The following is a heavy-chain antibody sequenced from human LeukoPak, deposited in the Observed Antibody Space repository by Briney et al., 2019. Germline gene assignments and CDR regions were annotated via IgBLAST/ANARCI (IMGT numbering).Heavy chain of an antibody. CDR1: GGTFSSYA. D-gene: IGHD3-10*01. CDR2: FIPIFGTA. V-gene: IGHV1-69*06. CDR3: ARDYLANYYGSGEVDP. Sequence: SVKVSCKASGGTFSSYAISWVRQAPGQGLQWMGRFIPIFGTANYAQKFQGRVTITADKSTSTAYMELSSLRSEDTAVYYCARDYLANYYGSGEVDPWGQGTLVTVSS. J-gene: IGHJ5*02.